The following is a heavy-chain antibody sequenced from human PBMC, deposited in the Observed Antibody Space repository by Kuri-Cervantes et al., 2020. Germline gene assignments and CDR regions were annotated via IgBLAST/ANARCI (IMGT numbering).Heavy chain of an antibody. J-gene: IGHJ4*02. CDR1: GVTFDDYA. CDR3: ARGTRRNWNYVGY. Sequence: GGSLRLSCAASGVTFDDYAMHWVRQAPGKGLEWVAVISYDGSNKYYADSVKGRFTISRDNSKNTLYLQMNSLRAEDTAVYYCARGTRRNWNYVGYWGQGTLVTVSS. CDR2: ISYDGSNK. V-gene: IGHV3-30*01. D-gene: IGHD1-1*01.